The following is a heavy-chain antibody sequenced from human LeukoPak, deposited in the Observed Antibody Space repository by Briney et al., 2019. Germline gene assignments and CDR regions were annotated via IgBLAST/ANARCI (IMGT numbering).Heavy chain of an antibody. J-gene: IGHJ4*02. CDR1: GSTFSSYA. D-gene: IGHD1-26*01. Sequence: GRSLRLSCAASGSTFSSYAMHWVRQAPGKGLEWVAVISYDGSNKYYADSVKGRFTISRDNSKNTLYLQMNSLRAEDTAVYYCARDEWGIVGANIDYWGQGTLVTVSS. CDR2: ISYDGSNK. V-gene: IGHV3-30*04. CDR3: ARDEWGIVGANIDY.